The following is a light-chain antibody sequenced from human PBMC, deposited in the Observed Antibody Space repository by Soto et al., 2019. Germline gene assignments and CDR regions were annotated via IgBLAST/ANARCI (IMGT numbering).Light chain of an antibody. V-gene: IGKV1-5*01. Sequence: DRFTITCRASQSISSLLSWYQQKPGKAPKLLIYDASSLESGVPSRFSGSGSGTEFTLTIRSLQPDDFATYYCQQYNSYPWTFGQGTRWIS. CDR1: QSISSL. CDR3: QQYNSYPWT. CDR2: DAS. J-gene: IGKJ1*01.